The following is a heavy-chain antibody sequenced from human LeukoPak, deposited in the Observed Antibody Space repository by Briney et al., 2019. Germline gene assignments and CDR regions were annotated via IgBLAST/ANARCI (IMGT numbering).Heavy chain of an antibody. V-gene: IGHV1-69*05. CDR3: ARAGQNGRTAFDI. D-gene: IGHD1-14*01. J-gene: IGHJ3*02. Sequence: ASVKVSCKASGYTFTSYDINWVRQAPGQGLEWMGGIIPIFGTANYAQKFQGRVTITTDESTSTAYMELSSLRSEDTAVYYCARAGQNGRTAFDIWGQGTMVTVSS. CDR1: GYTFTSYD. CDR2: IIPIFGTA.